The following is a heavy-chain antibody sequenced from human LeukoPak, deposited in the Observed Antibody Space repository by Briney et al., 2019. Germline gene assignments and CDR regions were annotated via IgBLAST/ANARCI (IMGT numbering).Heavy chain of an antibody. V-gene: IGHV3-48*02. CDR2: ISSSSSTI. CDR1: GFTFSSYA. CDR3: ARGYSDILTGYYPSFDY. D-gene: IGHD3-9*01. Sequence: PGGSLRLSCAASGFTFSSYAMSWVRQAPGKGLEWVSYISSSSSTIYYADSVKGRFTISRDNAKNSLYLQMNSLRDEDTAVYYCARGYSDILTGYYPSFDYWGQGTLVTVSS. J-gene: IGHJ4*02.